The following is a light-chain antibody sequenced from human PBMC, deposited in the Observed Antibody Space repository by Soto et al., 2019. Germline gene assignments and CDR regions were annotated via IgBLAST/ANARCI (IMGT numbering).Light chain of an antibody. J-gene: IGKJ5*01. CDR2: GAS. CDR3: QQYGSSLIT. CDR1: QSVSSSY. V-gene: IGKV3-20*01. Sequence: EIVMTQSPATLSVSPGERVTLSCRASQSVSSSYLAWYQQKPGQAPRLLIYGASSRATGIPDRFSGSGSGTDFTLTISRLEPEDFAVYYCQQYGSSLITFGQGTRLEIK.